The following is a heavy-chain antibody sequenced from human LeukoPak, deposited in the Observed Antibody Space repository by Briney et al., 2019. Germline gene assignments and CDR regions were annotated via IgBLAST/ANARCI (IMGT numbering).Heavy chain of an antibody. CDR3: AKDPLSGIAVAGTTLFDY. Sequence: EGSLRLSCAAPGFTFSSYAMSWVRQAPGKGLEWVSAISGSGGSTYYADSVKGRFTISRDNSKNTLYQQMNSLRAEDTAVYYCAKDPLSGIAVAGTTLFDYWGQGTLVTVSS. CDR1: GFTFSSYA. CDR2: ISGSGGST. V-gene: IGHV3-23*01. D-gene: IGHD6-19*01. J-gene: IGHJ4*02.